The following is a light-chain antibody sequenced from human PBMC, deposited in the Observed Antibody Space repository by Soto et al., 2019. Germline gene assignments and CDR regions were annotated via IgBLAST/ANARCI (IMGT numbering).Light chain of an antibody. Sequence: ESVLTQSPGTLSLSPGKRATLSCRASQSVTNRYFAWYQQRPGQAPRLLIYGISNRATGIPDRFSGSGSGTDFTLTISRLEPEDFVVYYCQQYSSLPHTFGQGTKVDIK. CDR1: QSVTNRY. V-gene: IGKV3-20*01. J-gene: IGKJ2*01. CDR2: GIS. CDR3: QQYSSLPHT.